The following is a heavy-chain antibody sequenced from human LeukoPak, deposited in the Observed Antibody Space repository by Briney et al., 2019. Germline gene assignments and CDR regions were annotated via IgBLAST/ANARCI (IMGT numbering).Heavy chain of an antibody. V-gene: IGHV1-2*02. J-gene: IGHJ3*02. CDR1: GYTFTGYY. CDR3: ARVSYDYVWGSYRYTRAFDI. Sequence: ASVKVSCKASGYTFTGYYMHWVRQAPGQGLEWMGWINPNSGGTNYAQKFQGRVTMTRDTSISPAYMELSRLRSDDTAVYYCARVSYDYVWGSYRYTRAFDIWGQGTMVTVSS. D-gene: IGHD3-16*02. CDR2: INPNSGGT.